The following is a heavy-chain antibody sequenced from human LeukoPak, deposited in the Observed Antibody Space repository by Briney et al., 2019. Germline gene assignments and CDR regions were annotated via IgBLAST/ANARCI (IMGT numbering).Heavy chain of an antibody. CDR3: ARVSGSYWGTLFDY. Sequence: GASVKVSCKASGYTFTGYYMHWVRQAPGQGLEWMGRINPNSGGTNYAQKFQGRVTMTRDTSISTAYMKLSRLRSDDTAVYYCARVSGSYWGTLFDYWGQGTLVTVSS. D-gene: IGHD1-26*01. J-gene: IGHJ4*02. CDR2: INPNSGGT. CDR1: GYTFTGYY. V-gene: IGHV1-2*06.